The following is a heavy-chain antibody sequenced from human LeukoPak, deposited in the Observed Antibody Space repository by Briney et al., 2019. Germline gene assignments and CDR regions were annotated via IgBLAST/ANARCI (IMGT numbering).Heavy chain of an antibody. CDR1: GGSFSGYY. D-gene: IGHD6-19*01. CDR2: INHSGST. V-gene: IGHV4-34*01. J-gene: IGHJ4*02. Sequence: SETLSLTCAVYGGSFSGYYWSWIRQPPGKGLEWIGEINHSGSTNYNPSLKSRVTISVDTSKNQFSLKLSSVTAADTAVYYCARDSSGWPYYFDYWGQGTLVTVSS. CDR3: ARDSSGWPYYFDY.